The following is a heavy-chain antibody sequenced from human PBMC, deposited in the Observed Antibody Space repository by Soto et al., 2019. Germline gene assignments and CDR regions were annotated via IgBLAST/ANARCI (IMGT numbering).Heavy chain of an antibody. CDR2: IYHSGST. CDR1: GGSISSGGYS. CDR3: ARGLGEPNWFDP. Sequence: TLSLTCAVSGGSISSGGYSWSWIRQPPGKDLEWIGYIYHSGSTYYNPSLKSRVTISVDRSKNQFSLKLSSVTAADTAVYYCARGLGEPNWFDPWGQGTLVTVS. V-gene: IGHV4-30-2*01. J-gene: IGHJ5*02.